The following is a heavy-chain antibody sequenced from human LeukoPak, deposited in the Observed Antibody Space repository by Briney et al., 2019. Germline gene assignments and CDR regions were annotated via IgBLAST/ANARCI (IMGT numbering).Heavy chain of an antibody. V-gene: IGHV3-7*04. D-gene: IGHD5-18*01. CDR1: GXTFSSHW. J-gene: IGHJ4*02. Sequence: GGSLRLSCAASGXTFSSHWMSWVRQAPGKGLEWVANIKQDGSEKYYVDSVRGRFTISRDNAKNSQYLQMSSLRAEDTAVYYCARAVYGYFDFWGQGILLTVSS. CDR2: IKQDGSEK. CDR3: ARAVYGYFDF.